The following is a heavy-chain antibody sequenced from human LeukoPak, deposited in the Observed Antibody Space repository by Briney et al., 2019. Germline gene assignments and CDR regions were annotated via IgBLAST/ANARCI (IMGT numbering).Heavy chain of an antibody. J-gene: IGHJ5*02. D-gene: IGHD3-16*02. CDR3: ARVGGSSLHYDA. V-gene: IGHV4-61*01. CDR1: GGSISSSSYY. CDR2: IYYSGST. Sequence: PSETLSLTCTVSGGSISSSSYYWSWIRQPPGKGLEWIGYIYYSGSTNYNPSLKSRVTISVDTFKNQFSLKLSSVTAADTAVYYCARVGGSSLHYDAWGQGTLVTVSS.